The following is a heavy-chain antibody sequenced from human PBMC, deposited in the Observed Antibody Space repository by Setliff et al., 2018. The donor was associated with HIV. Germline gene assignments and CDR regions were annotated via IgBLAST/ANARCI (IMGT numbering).Heavy chain of an antibody. J-gene: IGHJ4*02. CDR1: GFTFINSA. V-gene: IGHV3-23*01. Sequence: PGGSLRLSCAVSGFTFINSAMSWVRQAPGKGLEWVSSVATNGGSTYYAASVQGRFTISSDNSKNAVYLQMNSLRAEDTAVYYCVQGGLSSGWGSFWGQGTLGTSPQ. CDR3: VQGGLSSGWGSF. D-gene: IGHD6-25*01. CDR2: VATNGGST.